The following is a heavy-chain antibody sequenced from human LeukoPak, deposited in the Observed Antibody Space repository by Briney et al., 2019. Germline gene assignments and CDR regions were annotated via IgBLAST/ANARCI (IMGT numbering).Heavy chain of an antibody. CDR2: IYPGDSDT. V-gene: IGHV5-51*01. Sequence: LGESLKISFKGSGYGFTSYWIGWVRRMPGKGREWMGIIYPGDSDTRHRPSFQGQVTISADKSISTAYLQWSSLKASDTAMYYCARHEMTTVTIGVDYWGQGTLVTVSS. CDR3: ARHEMTTVTIGVDY. D-gene: IGHD4-17*01. CDR1: GYGFTSYW. J-gene: IGHJ4*02.